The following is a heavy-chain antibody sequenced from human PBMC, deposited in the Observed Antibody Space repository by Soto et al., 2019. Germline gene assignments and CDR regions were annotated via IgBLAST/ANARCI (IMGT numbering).Heavy chain of an antibody. CDR1: GFTFSSYG. Sequence: QVPLVESGGGVVQPGRSLRLSCAASGFTFSSYGMHWFRQAPGKGLEWVAVIWYDGSNKYYADSVKGRFTISRDNSKNTLFLQMTSLRAEDTAVYYCARDRGGGIAAARYGMDVWGQGTTVTVSS. D-gene: IGHD6-13*01. V-gene: IGHV3-33*01. CDR3: ARDRGGGIAAARYGMDV. J-gene: IGHJ6*02. CDR2: IWYDGSNK.